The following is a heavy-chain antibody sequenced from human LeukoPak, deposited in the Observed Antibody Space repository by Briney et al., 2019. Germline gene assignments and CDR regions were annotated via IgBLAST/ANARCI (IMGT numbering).Heavy chain of an antibody. Sequence: SGGSLRLSCAASGFTFNNYAMSWVRQAPGKGLEWVSTIGFGDDSAYYADSVKGRFTISRDNSKNTLYLQMNSLRAEDTAVYYCAKDKQWLAQGLYYWGQGTLVTVSS. V-gene: IGHV3-23*01. J-gene: IGHJ4*02. CDR1: GFTFNNYA. CDR3: AKDKQWLAQGLYY. D-gene: IGHD6-19*01. CDR2: IGFGDDSA.